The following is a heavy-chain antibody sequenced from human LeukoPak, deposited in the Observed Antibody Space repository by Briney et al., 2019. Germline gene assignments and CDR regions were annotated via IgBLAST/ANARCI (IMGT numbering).Heavy chain of an antibody. D-gene: IGHD1-1*01. J-gene: IGHJ4*02. CDR3: VRHGTQRYVADY. CDR1: GGSISSYY. V-gene: IGHV4-59*08. Sequence: SETLSLTCTVSGGSISSYYWSWIRQPPGKGLEWIGYVSYSGSTNYNPSLKSRVTISVDTSKNQFSLKLSSVTAPDTAVYYCVRHGTQRYVADYWGQGTLVTVSS. CDR2: VSYSGST.